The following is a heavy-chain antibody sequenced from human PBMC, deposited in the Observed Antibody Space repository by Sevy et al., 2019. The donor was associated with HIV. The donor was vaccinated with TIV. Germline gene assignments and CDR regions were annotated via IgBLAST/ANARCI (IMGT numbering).Heavy chain of an antibody. CDR3: AKSYFGSGTIYGMDI. V-gene: IGHV3-7*01. Sequence: GGSLRLSCAVSGFTFRNFWMSWVRQAPGKGLEWVANIRQAGSEKYYVDSVRGRFTISRDNAKNSLFLQLNSLRADDTAIYYCAKSYFGSGTIYGMDIWGRGTTVTVSS. CDR2: IRQAGSEK. CDR1: GFTFRNFW. J-gene: IGHJ6*01. D-gene: IGHD3-10*01.